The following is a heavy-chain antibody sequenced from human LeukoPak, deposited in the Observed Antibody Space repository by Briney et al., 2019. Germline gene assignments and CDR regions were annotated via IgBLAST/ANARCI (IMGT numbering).Heavy chain of an antibody. CDR3: ARVKEYRSSTSCPLGY. Sequence: GGSLRLSCAASGFTFSSYAMHWVRQAPGKGLEWVAVISYDGSNKYYADSVKGRFTISRDNSKNTLYLQMNSLRAEDTAVYYCARVKEYRSSTSCPLGYWGQGTLVTVSS. J-gene: IGHJ4*02. CDR1: GFTFSSYA. D-gene: IGHD2-2*01. V-gene: IGHV3-30*04. CDR2: ISYDGSNK.